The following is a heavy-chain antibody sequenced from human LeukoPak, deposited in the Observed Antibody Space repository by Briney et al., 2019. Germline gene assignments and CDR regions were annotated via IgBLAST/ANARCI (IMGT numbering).Heavy chain of an antibody. CDR2: ICYSGST. CDR3: ARDKYSSSCLDY. Sequence: PSETLSLTCTVSGGSISSYYWSWIRQPPGKGLEWIGYICYSGSTNYNPSLKSRVTMSVDTSKNQFSLKLSSVTAADTAVYYCARDKYSSSCLDYWGQGTLVTVSS. V-gene: IGHV4-59*01. CDR1: GGSISSYY. J-gene: IGHJ4*02. D-gene: IGHD6-6*01.